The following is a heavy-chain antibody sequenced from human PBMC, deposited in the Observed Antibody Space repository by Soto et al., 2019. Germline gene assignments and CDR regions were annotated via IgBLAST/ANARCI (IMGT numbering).Heavy chain of an antibody. V-gene: IGHV3-48*01. CDR1: GFTFSSYS. CDR3: TRSAYMDV. D-gene: IGHD2-2*01. CDR2: ISSGSSTI. Sequence: GGSLRLSCAASGFTFSSYSMNWVRQAPGKGLEWVSYISSGSSTIYYADSVKGRFTISRDNAKNSLYLQMDSLRAEDTAVYYATRSAYMDVWGTGTKVTVSS. J-gene: IGHJ6*03.